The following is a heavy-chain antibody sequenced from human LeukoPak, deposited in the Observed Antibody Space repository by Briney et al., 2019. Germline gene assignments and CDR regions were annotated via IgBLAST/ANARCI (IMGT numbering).Heavy chain of an antibody. CDR3: ARATYYYYGMDV. Sequence: GGSLRLSCAASGFTFSSYGMHWVRQAPGEGLEWVAVIWYDGSNKYYADSVKGRFTISRDNSKNTLYLQMNSLRAEDTAVYYCARATYYYYGMDVWGQGTTVTVSS. CDR2: IWYDGSNK. V-gene: IGHV3-33*01. J-gene: IGHJ6*02. CDR1: GFTFSSYG.